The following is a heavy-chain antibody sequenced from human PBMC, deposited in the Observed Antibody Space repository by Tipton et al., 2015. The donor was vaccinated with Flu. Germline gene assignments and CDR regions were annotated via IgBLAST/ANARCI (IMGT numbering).Heavy chain of an antibody. CDR1: GFTFSSYE. V-gene: IGHV3-48*03. J-gene: IGHJ4*02. CDR2: ISSGGSTI. Sequence: VQLVQSGGGLVQPGGSLRLSCAASGFTFSSYEMNWVRQAPGKGLEWVSYISSGGSTIYYADSVKGRFTISRDNAKNSLYLQMHSLRAEDTAVYYCAKGLYCSSTSCYGDYFDYWGQGTLVTVSS. CDR3: AKGLYCSSTSCYGDYFDY. D-gene: IGHD2-2*01.